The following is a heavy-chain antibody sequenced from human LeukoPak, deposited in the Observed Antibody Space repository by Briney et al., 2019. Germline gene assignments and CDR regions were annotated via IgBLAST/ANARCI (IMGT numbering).Heavy chain of an antibody. CDR2: ISGSGAST. CDR1: GFTLSTNA. J-gene: IGHJ4*02. Sequence: PGGSLRLSCLTSGFTLSTNAMSWVRQAPGKGLEWISGISGSGASTYYADSVKGRFTISRDDSRNTLYLQMNSLRGDDTAVYYCAKDGQGFADYFDYWGQGTLVTVSS. V-gene: IGHV3-23*01. CDR3: AKDGQGFADYFDY.